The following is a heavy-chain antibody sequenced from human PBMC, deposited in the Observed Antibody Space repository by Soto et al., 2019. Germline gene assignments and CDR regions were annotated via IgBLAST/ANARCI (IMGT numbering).Heavy chain of an antibody. CDR2: VYYSGST. D-gene: IGHD6-19*01. J-gene: IGHJ5*02. CDR3: ARFEGSGWYGMGWNWFDP. V-gene: IGHV4-31*03. CDR1: GGSISSGGYY. Sequence: QVQLQESGPGLVKPSQTLSLTCTVSGGSISSGGYYWSWIRQHPGKGLEWVGYVYYSGSTYYNPSLKSRVTISVDTSKNQFSLKLSSVTAADTAVYYCARFEGSGWYGMGWNWFDPWGQGTLVTVSS.